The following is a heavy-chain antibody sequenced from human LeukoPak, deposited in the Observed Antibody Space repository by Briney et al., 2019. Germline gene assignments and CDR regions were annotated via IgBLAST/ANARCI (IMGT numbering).Heavy chain of an antibody. CDR1: GFTFSSYS. D-gene: IGHD3-10*01. Sequence: GSLRLSCAASGFTFSSYSMNWVRQAPGKGLEWVSYISSSSSTIYYADSVKGRFTISRDNAKNSLYLQMNSLRAEDTAVYYCARDVGSAAAFDIWGQGTMVTVSS. CDR3: ARDVGSAAAFDI. J-gene: IGHJ3*02. V-gene: IGHV3-48*01. CDR2: ISSSSSTI.